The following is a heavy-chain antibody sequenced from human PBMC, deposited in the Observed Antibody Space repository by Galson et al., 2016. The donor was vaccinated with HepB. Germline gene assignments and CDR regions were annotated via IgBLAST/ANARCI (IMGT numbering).Heavy chain of an antibody. D-gene: IGHD2/OR15-2a*01. CDR1: GFTFSSYA. J-gene: IGHJ3*02. CDR2: ISDSGGST. CDR3: ARPSGKYSGGFDI. Sequence: SLRLSCAASGFTFSSYAMSWVRQAPGKGLEWVSTISDSGGSTYSADSVKGRFTISRDNSKNTLYLQMKSLKTEDTALYYCARPSGKYSGGFDIWGQGTMVTVSS. V-gene: IGHV3-23*01.